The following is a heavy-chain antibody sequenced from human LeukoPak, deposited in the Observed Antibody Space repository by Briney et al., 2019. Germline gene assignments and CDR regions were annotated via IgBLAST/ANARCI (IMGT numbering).Heavy chain of an antibody. CDR3: ARVIAATATGYYYYYMDV. CDR2: IYYSGST. Sequence: SETLSLTCTVSGGSISSYYWSWIRQPPGKGLEWIGYIYYSGSTNYNPSLKSRVTMSVDTSNNHFSLKLSSVTAADTAVYYCARVIAATATGYYYYYMDVWGRGTTVTISS. D-gene: IGHD6-13*01. V-gene: IGHV4-59*12. CDR1: GGSISSYY. J-gene: IGHJ6*03.